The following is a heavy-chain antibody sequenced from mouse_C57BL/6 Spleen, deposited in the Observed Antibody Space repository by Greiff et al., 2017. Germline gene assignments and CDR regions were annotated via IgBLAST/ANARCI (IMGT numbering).Heavy chain of an antibody. CDR1: GYTFTDYY. CDR2: IYPGSGNT. V-gene: IGHV1-76*01. D-gene: IGHD2-10*01. J-gene: IGHJ1*03. CDR3: ARGGAYYPFYWYVDV. Sequence: QVQLKQSGAELVRPGASVKLSCKASGYTFTDYYINWVKQRPGQGLEWIARIYPGSGNTYYNEKFKGKATLTAEKSSSTAYMQLSSLTSEDSAVYFCARGGAYYPFYWYVDVWGTGTTVTVSS.